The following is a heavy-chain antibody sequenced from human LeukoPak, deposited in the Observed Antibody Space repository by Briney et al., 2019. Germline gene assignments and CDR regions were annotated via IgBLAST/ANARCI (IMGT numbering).Heavy chain of an antibody. D-gene: IGHD4-11*01. V-gene: IGHV1-8*01. CDR3: AVMTTGLYYYYGMDV. Sequence: GASVKVSCKASGYTFTSYDINWERQATGQGLEWMGWMNPNSGNTGYAQKFQGRVTMTRDTSISTAYMELSSLRSEDTAVYYCAVMTTGLYYYYGMDVWGQGTTVTVSS. CDR2: MNPNSGNT. J-gene: IGHJ6*02. CDR1: GYTFTSYD.